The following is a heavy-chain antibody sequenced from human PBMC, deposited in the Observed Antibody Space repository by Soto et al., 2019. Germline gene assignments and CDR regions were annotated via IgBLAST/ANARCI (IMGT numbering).Heavy chain of an antibody. CDR1: GFTFSSYA. CDR2: ISGSGGST. V-gene: IGHV3-23*01. D-gene: IGHD3-3*01. CDR3: AKDVHLRITIFGVVTYGFDY. J-gene: IGHJ4*02. Sequence: GGSLRLSCAASGFTFSSYAMSWVRQAPGKGLEWVSAISGSGGSTYYADSVKGRFTISRDNSKNTLYLQMNSLRAEDTAVYYCAKDVHLRITIFGVVTYGFDYWGQGTLVTVSS.